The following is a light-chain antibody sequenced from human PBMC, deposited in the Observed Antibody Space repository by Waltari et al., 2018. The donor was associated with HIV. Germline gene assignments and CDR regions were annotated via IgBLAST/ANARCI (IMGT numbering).Light chain of an antibody. V-gene: IGLV2-11*01. CDR2: NVS. CDR1: SSDVGASTH. J-gene: IGLJ1*01. CDR3: CSYAGSFYV. Sequence: QSALTQPRSVSGSPGQSVTISCTGTSSDVGASTHVSWYQQYPGNAPKLIIYNVSKRPSGVPGRFSGSKSGDTASLTISGLQAEDDADYFCCSYAGSFYVFGIGTKVTVL.